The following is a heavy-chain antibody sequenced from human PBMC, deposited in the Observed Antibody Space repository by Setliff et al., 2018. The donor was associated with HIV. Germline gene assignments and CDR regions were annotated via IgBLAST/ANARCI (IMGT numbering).Heavy chain of an antibody. CDR3: ARDIQAAGTGWFDP. CDR1: GYSISSGYY. J-gene: IGHJ5*02. V-gene: IGHV4-38-2*02. Sequence: SETLSLTCAVSGYSISSGYYWGWIRQPPGKGLEWIGSIYHSGSTYSNPSLKSRVTISLDTSKNQFSLKLSSVTAAYTAVYYCARDIQAAGTGWFDPWGQGTLVTVSS. CDR2: IYHSGST. D-gene: IGHD6-13*01.